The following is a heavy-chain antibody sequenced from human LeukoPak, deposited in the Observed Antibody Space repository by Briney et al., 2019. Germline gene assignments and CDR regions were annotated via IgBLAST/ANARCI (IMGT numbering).Heavy chain of an antibody. D-gene: IGHD6-6*01. CDR1: GYSFTSYW. V-gene: IGHV5-51*01. J-gene: IGHJ4*02. Sequence: GESLKISCKGSGYSFTSYWIGWVRQMPGKGLEWMGIIYPGDSDTRYSPSFQGQVTISADKSISTAYLQWSSLKASDTAMYYCARHRVSYSSPSLFDYWGQGTLVTVSS. CDR2: IYPGDSDT. CDR3: ARHRVSYSSPSLFDY.